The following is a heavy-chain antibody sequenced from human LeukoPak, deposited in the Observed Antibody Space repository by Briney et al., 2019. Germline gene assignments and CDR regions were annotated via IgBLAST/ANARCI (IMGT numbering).Heavy chain of an antibody. CDR3: ARDLGYCTGGNCYRWFAT. Sequence: GGSLRLSCATSGFTFSADSVSWVRQVPGKGLEWVAFSDTSSSTIYYADSVEGRFTIPRDNARNSVYLKINSLRVEDTAIYYCARDLGYCTGGNCYRWFATWGQGTLVTVSS. J-gene: IGHJ5*02. CDR1: GFTFSADS. V-gene: IGHV3-48*04. D-gene: IGHD2-15*01. CDR2: SDTSSSTI.